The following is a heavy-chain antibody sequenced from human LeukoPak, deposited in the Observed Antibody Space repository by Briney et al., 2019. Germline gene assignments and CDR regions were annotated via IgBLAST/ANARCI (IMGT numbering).Heavy chain of an antibody. CDR3: ARGGGYCSGGSCYIFGLDY. CDR1: GGTFSSYA. J-gene: IGHJ4*02. Sequence: SVKVSCKASGGTFSSYAISWVRQAPGQGLEWMGGIIPIFGTANYAQKFQGRVTITADKSTSTAYMELSSLRSEDTAVYYCARGGGYCSGGSCYIFGLDYWGQGTLVTVSS. V-gene: IGHV1-69*06. CDR2: IIPIFGTA. D-gene: IGHD2-15*01.